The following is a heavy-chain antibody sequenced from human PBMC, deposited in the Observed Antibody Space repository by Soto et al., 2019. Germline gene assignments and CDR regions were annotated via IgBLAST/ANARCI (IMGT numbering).Heavy chain of an antibody. CDR3: VTGWSGY. CDR2: INSDGSST. D-gene: IGHD2-15*01. J-gene: IGHJ4*02. CDR1: GFSFSSSW. V-gene: IGHV3-74*01. Sequence: GGSLRLSCVVSGFSFSSSWMHWVRQAPGKGLVWVSRINSDGSSTNYADSVKGRFTTSRDNAKNMLYLQMNSLRVEDTALYYCVTGWSGYWGQGTPVPVSS.